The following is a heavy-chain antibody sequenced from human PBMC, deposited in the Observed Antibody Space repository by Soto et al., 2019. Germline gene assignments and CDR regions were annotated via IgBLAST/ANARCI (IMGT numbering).Heavy chain of an antibody. D-gene: IGHD2-15*01. CDR3: ARHVLSGFCSGGSCHPWYFDY. CDR2: IYYGGST. J-gene: IGHJ4*02. V-gene: IGHV4-59*08. Sequence: KPSETLSLTCTVSGGSISSYYWSWIRQPPGKGLEWIGYIYYGGSTNYNPSLKSRVTISVDTSKNQFSLKLSSVTAADTAVYYCARHVLSGFCSGGSCHPWYFDYWGQGTLVTVSS. CDR1: GGSISSYY.